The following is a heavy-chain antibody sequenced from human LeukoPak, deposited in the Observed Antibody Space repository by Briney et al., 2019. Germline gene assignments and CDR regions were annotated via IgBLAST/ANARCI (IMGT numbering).Heavy chain of an antibody. CDR2: ISYDGSNK. D-gene: IGHD3-22*01. CDR3: AKGDSSGYYFPSFRFDP. CDR1: GFTFSSYG. J-gene: IGHJ5*02. V-gene: IGHV3-30*18. Sequence: GRYLRFSCAASGFTFSSYGMHWVRQAPGKGLEWVAVISYDGSNKYYAASVKGRFTISRDNSKNTLYLQMNSLRAEDTAVYYCAKGDSSGYYFPSFRFDPWGQGTLVTVSS.